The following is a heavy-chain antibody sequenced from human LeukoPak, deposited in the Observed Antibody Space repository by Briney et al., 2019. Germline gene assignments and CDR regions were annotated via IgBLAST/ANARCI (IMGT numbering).Heavy chain of an antibody. J-gene: IGHJ4*02. CDR2: ISSSSSYI. Sequence: PGGSLRLSCAASGFTFSSYSMNWVRQAPGKGLEWVSSISSSSSYIYYADSVKGRFTISRDNAKNSLYLQMNSLRAEDTAVYYCARDISTVWGFDYWGQGTLVTVSS. CDR1: GFTFSSYS. D-gene: IGHD4-17*01. CDR3: ARDISTVWGFDY. V-gene: IGHV3-21*01.